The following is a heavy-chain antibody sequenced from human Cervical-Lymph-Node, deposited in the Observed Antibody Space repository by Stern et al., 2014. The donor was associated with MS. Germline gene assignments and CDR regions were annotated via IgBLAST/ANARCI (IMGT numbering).Heavy chain of an antibody. V-gene: IGHV2-70*04. CDR2: IDWDDEK. CDR1: GFSLSTTGMR. J-gene: IGHJ4*02. D-gene: IGHD6-19*01. Sequence: QVTLRESGPALLRPTETHRLTCTFSGFSLSTTGMRVSWIRQPPGKALEWLARIDWDDEKFYNTSLKTRVTISKDTSKNHVVLTMTNVDPVDTATYYCARLGAVGGLDFWGQGTLVTVSS. CDR3: ARLGAVGGLDF.